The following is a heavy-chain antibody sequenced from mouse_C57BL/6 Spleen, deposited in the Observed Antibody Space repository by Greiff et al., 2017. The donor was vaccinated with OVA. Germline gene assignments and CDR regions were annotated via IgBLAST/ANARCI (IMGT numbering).Heavy chain of an antibody. J-gene: IGHJ2*01. V-gene: IGHV1-26*01. Sequence: VQLQQSGPELVKPGASVKISCKASGYTFTDYYMNWVKQSHGKSLEWIGDINPNNGGTSYNQKFKGKATLTVDKSSSTAYMELRSLTSEDSAVYYCAREGAYYSNFYYFDYWGQGTTLTVSS. D-gene: IGHD2-5*01. CDR2: INPNNGGT. CDR3: AREGAYYSNFYYFDY. CDR1: GYTFTDYY.